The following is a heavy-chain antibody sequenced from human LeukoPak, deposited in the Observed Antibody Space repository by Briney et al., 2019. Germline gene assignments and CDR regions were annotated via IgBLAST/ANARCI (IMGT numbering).Heavy chain of an antibody. V-gene: IGHV1-2*02. CDR1: GYSFIGFY. CDR2: INPNSGGT. CDR3: ARGYCIGDNCFSRDYYYYMDV. D-gene: IGHD2-15*01. J-gene: IGHJ6*03. Sequence: ASVKVSCKASGYSFIGFYMHWVRQAPGQGLEWMGWINPNSGGTNFTQKFQDRVTMTTDTSISTAYTELSRLRSDDTAVYYCARGYCIGDNCFSRDYYYYMDVWGKGTTVTISS.